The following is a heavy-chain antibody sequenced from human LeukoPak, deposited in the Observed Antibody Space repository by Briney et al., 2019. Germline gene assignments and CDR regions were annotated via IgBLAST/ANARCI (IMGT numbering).Heavy chain of an antibody. V-gene: IGHV5-51*01. Sequence: GESLKISCKGSGYRFTSDWIGWVRQMPGKGLEWMGIIYPGDSDTRYSPSFQGQVTISADKSVNTAYLQWSSQKASDTAMYYCARLSGRVVCSAGSCYIDSWGQGTLVTVSS. J-gene: IGHJ4*02. D-gene: IGHD2-15*01. CDR1: GYRFTSDW. CDR3: ARLSGRVVCSAGSCYIDS. CDR2: IYPGDSDT.